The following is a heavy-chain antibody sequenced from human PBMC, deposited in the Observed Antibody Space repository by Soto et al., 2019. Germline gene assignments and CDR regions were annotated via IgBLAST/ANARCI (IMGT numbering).Heavy chain of an antibody. V-gene: IGHV1-3*01. Sequence: ASVKVSCKASGYTFTSYAMHWVRQAPGQRLEWMGWINAGNGNTKYSQKFQGRVTITRDTSASTAYMELSSLRSEDTAVYYCAREALPFLVWLLYKNWFDPWGQGTLVTVSS. D-gene: IGHD3-3*01. CDR3: AREALPFLVWLLYKNWFDP. J-gene: IGHJ5*02. CDR2: INAGNGNT. CDR1: GYTFTSYA.